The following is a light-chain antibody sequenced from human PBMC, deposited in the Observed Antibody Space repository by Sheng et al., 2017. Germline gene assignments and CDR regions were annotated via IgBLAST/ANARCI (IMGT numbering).Light chain of an antibody. J-gene: IGLJ3*02. V-gene: IGLV5-45*01. Sequence: QAVLTQSASLSASPGSTASLTCTLRSGIDVNTYRIYWYQQKPGSPPHFLLRYKSDSEYQQGSGVPSRFSGSKVASANAGLLLISGLQSEDEADYYCMIWHTSAWVFGGGTKLTV. CDR2: YKSDSEY. CDR1: SGIDVNTYR. CDR3: MIWHTSAWV.